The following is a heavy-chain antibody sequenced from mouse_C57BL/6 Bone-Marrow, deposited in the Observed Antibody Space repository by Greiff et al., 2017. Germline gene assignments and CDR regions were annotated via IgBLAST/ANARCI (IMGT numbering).Heavy chain of an antibody. J-gene: IGHJ2*01. CDR1: GFTFSSYG. Sequence: EVMLVESGGDLVKPGGSLKLSCAASGFTFSSYGMSWVRQTPDKRLEWVATISSGGSYTYYPDSVKGRFTISRDNAKNTLYLQMSSLKSEDTAMYYCAIYPYYFDYWGQGTTPTVSS. V-gene: IGHV5-6*01. CDR2: ISSGGSYT. CDR3: AIYPYYFDY.